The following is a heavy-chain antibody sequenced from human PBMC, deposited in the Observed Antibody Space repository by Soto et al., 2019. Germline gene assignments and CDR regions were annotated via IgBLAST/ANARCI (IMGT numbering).Heavy chain of an antibody. CDR1: GYTFTSYG. CDR2: ISAYNGNT. J-gene: IGHJ4*02. Sequence: ASVKVSCKASGYTFTSYGISWVRQAPGQGLEWMGWISAYNGNTNYAQKLQGRVTMTTDTSTSTAYMELRSLRSDDTAVYYCAGGIYAQWHYPYWGQGALVTVSS. D-gene: IGHD6-19*01. V-gene: IGHV1-18*01. CDR3: AGGIYAQWHYPY.